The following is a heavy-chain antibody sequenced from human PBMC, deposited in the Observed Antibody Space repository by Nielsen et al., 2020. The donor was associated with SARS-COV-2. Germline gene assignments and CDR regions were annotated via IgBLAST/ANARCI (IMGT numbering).Heavy chain of an antibody. V-gene: IGHV3-66*01. CDR3: ARDLYSYGMDV. CDR1: GFTFNSYA. CDR2: IYSGGST. J-gene: IGHJ6*02. Sequence: GESLKISCAASGFTFNSYAMTWVRPAPGKGLEWVSVIYSGGSTYYADPVKGRFTISRDNSKNTLYLQMNSLRAEDTAVYYCARDLYSYGMDVWGQGTTVTVSS.